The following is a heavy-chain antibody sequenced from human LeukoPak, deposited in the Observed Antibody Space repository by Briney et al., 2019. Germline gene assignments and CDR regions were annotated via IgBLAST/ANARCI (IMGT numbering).Heavy chain of an antibody. Sequence: GGSLRLSCAASGFTFSNYAMNWVRQAPGKGLEWISYISTSGTIEYYADSVKGRFTISRDHARNSLYLQMNSLRAEDTAVYYGARGLGNFDYWGQGTLVTVSS. J-gene: IGHJ4*02. D-gene: IGHD1-26*01. CDR3: ARGLGNFDY. CDR1: GFTFSNYA. V-gene: IGHV3-48*03. CDR2: ISTSGTIE.